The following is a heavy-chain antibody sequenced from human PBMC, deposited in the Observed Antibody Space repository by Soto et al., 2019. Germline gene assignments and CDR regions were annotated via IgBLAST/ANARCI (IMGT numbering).Heavy chain of an antibody. D-gene: IGHD2-2*01. CDR2: IYYSGST. J-gene: IGHJ6*02. V-gene: IGHV4-59*01. CDR3: ARDRCTSCYDYYYGMDV. CDR1: GGSISSYY. Sequence: QVQLQESGPGLVKPLETLSLTCTVSGGSISSYYWSWIRQPPGKGLEWIGYIYYSGSTNYNPSLKSRVTISVDTSKNQFSLKLSSVTAADTAVYYCARDRCTSCYDYYYGMDVWGQGTTVTVSS.